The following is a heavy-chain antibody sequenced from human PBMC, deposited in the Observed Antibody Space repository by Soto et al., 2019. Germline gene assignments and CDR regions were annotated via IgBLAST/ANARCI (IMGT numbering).Heavy chain of an antibody. CDR1: GFKFRNYA. V-gene: IGHV3-33*01. CDR3: ARAHTMMILDRFDP. D-gene: IGHD3-22*01. J-gene: IGHJ5*02. Sequence: VGSLRLSCAASGFKFRNYAIHWVRQAPGKGLEWLAVIWFDGSKKYYADSVKGRFTISRDNSKNTVYLDMNSLTADDSGVFYCARAHTMMILDRFDPWGHGTLVTVSS. CDR2: IWFDGSKK.